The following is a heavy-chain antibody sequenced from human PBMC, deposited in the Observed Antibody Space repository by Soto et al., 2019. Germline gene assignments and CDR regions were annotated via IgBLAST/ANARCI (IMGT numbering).Heavy chain of an antibody. CDR1: GGSISSYD. V-gene: IGHV4-59*01. J-gene: IGHJ6*01. CDR2: VYFSGST. Sequence: SETLSLTCTISGGSISSYDWSWIRQTSGKGLEWIGYVYFSGSTNYNPSMKSRVLISIDTSRNQFSLKLSSVTATDTAVYYCTRDMD. CDR3: TRDMD.